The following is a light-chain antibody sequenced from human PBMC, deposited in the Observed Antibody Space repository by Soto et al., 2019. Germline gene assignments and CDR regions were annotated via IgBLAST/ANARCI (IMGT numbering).Light chain of an antibody. CDR3: QQYNSWAWT. Sequence: DILLTQSPATLSLSPGERATLSCRASHNVGNNLAWYQKKPGQPPRLLIYGASTEATNIPTRFNGSGSGTDFTLTISSLQSEDFAVYYCQQYNSWAWTFGQGTTVEIK. V-gene: IGKV3-15*01. J-gene: IGKJ1*01. CDR2: GAS. CDR1: HNVGNN.